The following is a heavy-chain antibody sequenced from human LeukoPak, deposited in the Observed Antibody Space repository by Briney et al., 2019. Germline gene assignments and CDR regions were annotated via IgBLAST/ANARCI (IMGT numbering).Heavy chain of an antibody. D-gene: IGHD3-10*01. CDR3: ARVAIGDYFAD. CDR2: IYSGGST. J-gene: IGHJ4*02. CDR1: GFTVSSNY. V-gene: IGHV3-53*01. Sequence: TGGSLRLSCAASGFTVSSNYMSWVRQAPGKGLEWVSVIYSGGSTYYADSVKGRFTISRDNSKNTLYLQMNSLRAEDTAVHYCARVAIGDYFADWGQGTLVTVSS.